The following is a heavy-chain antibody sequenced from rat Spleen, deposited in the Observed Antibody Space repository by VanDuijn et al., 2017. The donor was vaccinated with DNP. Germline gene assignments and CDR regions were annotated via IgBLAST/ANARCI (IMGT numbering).Heavy chain of an antibody. Sequence: EVQLVESGGGLAQPGRSMKLSCAASGFTFSDYYMAWVRQAPKKGLEWFASISYEGSRTYYGDSVKGRFAISRDNAKSTLYLQMNSLRSEDTATYYCARLGGDWGQGVMVTVSS. J-gene: IGHJ2*01. CDR1: GFTFSDYY. D-gene: IGHD5-1*01. V-gene: IGHV5-22*01. CDR3: ARLGGD. CDR2: ISYEGSRT.